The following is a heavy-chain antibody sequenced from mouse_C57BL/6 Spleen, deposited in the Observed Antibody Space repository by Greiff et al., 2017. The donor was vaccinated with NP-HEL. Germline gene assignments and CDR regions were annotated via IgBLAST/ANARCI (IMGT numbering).Heavy chain of an antibody. V-gene: IGHV1-43*01. CDR3: ARWGGYDDFDV. CDR1: GYSFTGYY. Sequence: VQLQQSGPELVKPGASVKISCKASGYSFTGYYMHWVKQSSEKSLEWIGEINPSTGGTSYNQKFKGKATLTVDKSSSTAYMQLKSLTSEDSAVYYCARWGGYDDFDVWGTGTTVTVSS. D-gene: IGHD2-2*01. CDR2: INPSTGGT. J-gene: IGHJ1*03.